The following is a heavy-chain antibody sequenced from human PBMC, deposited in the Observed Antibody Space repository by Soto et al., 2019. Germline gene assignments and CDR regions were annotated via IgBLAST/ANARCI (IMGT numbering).Heavy chain of an antibody. V-gene: IGHV4-39*01. CDR3: ARHPSDFWFDP. D-gene: IGHD2-21*02. CDR2: IYYSGST. J-gene: IGHJ5*02. CDR1: GGSISSSSYF. Sequence: QLQLQESGPGLVKPSETLSLTCTVSGGSISSSSYFWGWIRQPPGKGLEWIGSIYYSGSTYYNPSLKSRGPVSVDTAKTQFSLKLSSVTAADAALYFCARHPSDFWFDPWGQGTLVTVSS.